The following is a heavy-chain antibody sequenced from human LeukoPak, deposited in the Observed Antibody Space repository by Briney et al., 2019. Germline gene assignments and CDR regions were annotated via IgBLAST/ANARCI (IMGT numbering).Heavy chain of an antibody. CDR2: IWYDGSNK. Sequence: PGGSLRLSCAASGFTFSSYGMHWVRQAPGKGLEWVAVIWYDGSNKCYADSVKGRFTISRDNSKNTLYLQMNSLRAEDTAVYYCASGPRGFDYWGQGTLVTVSS. CDR1: GFTFSSYG. V-gene: IGHV3-33*01. CDR3: ASGPRGFDY. J-gene: IGHJ4*02. D-gene: IGHD3/OR15-3a*01.